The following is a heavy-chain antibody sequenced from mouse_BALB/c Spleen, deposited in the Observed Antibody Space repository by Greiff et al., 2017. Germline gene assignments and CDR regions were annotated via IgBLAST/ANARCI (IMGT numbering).Heavy chain of an antibody. CDR2: IWAGGST. CDR1: GFSLTSYG. D-gene: IGHD2-1*01. CDR3: ARDPGVYYGSLYAMDY. J-gene: IGHJ4*01. V-gene: IGHV2-9*02. Sequence: VKVEESGPGLVAPSQSLSITCTVSGFSLTSYGVHWVRQPPGKGLEWLGVIWAGGSTNYNSALMSRLSISKDNSKSQVFLKMNSLQTDDTAMYYCARDPGVYYGSLYAMDYWGQGTSVTVSS.